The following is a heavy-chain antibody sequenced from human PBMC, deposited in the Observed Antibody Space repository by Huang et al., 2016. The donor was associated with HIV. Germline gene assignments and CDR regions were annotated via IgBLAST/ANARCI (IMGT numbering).Heavy chain of an antibody. CDR1: GFTFRSYW. CDR3: TRGFRAKPGDY. CDR2: INQEGREI. Sequence: EVDLVQSGGGLVQPGRSLRLSCVGSGFTFRSYWMNWVRQPPGRGLEWVATINQEGREILYVDSVRGRFAISRDNANDSLSLQLNSLKGEDSAIYFCTRGFRAKPGDYWGQGSLVTVSS. J-gene: IGHJ4*02. V-gene: IGHV3-7*01.